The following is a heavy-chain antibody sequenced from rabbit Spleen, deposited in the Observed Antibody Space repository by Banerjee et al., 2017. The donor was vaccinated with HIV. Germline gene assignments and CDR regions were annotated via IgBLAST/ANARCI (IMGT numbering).Heavy chain of an antibody. Sequence: QSLEESGGDLVQPGASLTLTCTASGFTPSNYWMGWVRQAPGKGLEWIGYMNTGNTKWYASWAKGRFTISRTSTTVDLKMTSLTAADTATYFCARDFGNDFELWGQGTLVTVS. V-gene: IGHV1S40*01. CDR3: ARDFGNDFEL. CDR1: GFTPSNYW. J-gene: IGHJ4*01. CDR2: MNTGNTK.